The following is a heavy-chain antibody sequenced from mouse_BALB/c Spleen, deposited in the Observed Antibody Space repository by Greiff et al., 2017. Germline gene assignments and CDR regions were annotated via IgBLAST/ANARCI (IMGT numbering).Heavy chain of an antibody. V-gene: IGHV1S56*01. J-gene: IGHJ4*01. CDR3: ARGKLYYYAMDY. CDR1: GYTFTSYY. CDR2: IYPGNVNT. Sequence: QVQLQQSGPELVKPGASVRISCKASGYTFTSYYIHWVKQRPGQGLEWIGWIYPGNVNTKYNEKFKGKATLTADKSSSTAYMQLSSLTSEDSAVYFCARGKLYYYAMDYWGQGTSVTVSS. D-gene: IGHD1-1*02.